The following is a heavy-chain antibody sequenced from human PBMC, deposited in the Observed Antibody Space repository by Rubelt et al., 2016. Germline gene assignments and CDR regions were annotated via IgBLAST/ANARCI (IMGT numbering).Heavy chain of an antibody. J-gene: IGHJ4*02. V-gene: IGHV3-48*02. D-gene: IGHD2-2*01. CDR3: ATQGYCRSTSCYGAY. Sequence: EVQLVESGGGLVQPGGSLRLSCAAPGFTFSSYSMNWVRQAPGKGLEWVSYISSSSSTIYYADSVKGRLTISSDNANNSLYLQMNSLRDQDTAVYYCATQGYCRSTSCYGAYWGQGPLVTVSS. CDR2: ISSSSSTI. CDR1: GFTFSSYS.